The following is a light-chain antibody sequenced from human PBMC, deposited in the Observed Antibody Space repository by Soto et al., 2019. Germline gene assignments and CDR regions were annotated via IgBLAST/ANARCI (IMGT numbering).Light chain of an antibody. Sequence: QSELTQPRSASGTRGQGVTISCSGSSSNIGSNTVNWYQQLPGTAPKLLIYSNNQRPSGGPDRFSGSKAGTSASLAISGLQSEDEADYYCAAWDDSLNGYVFGTGPKVTVL. CDR1: SSNIGSNT. CDR2: SNN. CDR3: AAWDDSLNGYV. J-gene: IGLJ1*01. V-gene: IGLV1-44*01.